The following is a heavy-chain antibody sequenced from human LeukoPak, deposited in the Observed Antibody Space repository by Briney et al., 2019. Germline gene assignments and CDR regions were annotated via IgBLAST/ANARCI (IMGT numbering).Heavy chain of an antibody. CDR3: ARGWDSSSLDRYNWFDP. V-gene: IGHV1-18*01. J-gene: IGHJ5*02. CDR1: GYTFTGYG. CDR2: ISSLNGDT. Sequence: GASVKVFCKTSGYTFTGYGISWVRQAPGQGLEWMAWISSLNGDTKYAQKFQGRVTVTTDRSTSTAYMELRSLRSDDTAVYSCARGWDSSSLDRYNWFDPWGQGTLVTVSS. D-gene: IGHD6-13*01.